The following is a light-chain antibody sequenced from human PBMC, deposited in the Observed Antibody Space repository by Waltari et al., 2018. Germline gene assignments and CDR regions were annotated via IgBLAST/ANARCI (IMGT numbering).Light chain of an antibody. Sequence: EVVLTQSPATLSLSPGERATLSCRASQSVSNSLAWYRQKPGQAPSLLIYDVSTRAAGIPGRFSGSGSGTDFTLTISSLEPEDFAVYYCQLRTGWPMTFGQGTRLEIK. V-gene: IGKV3-11*01. CDR3: QLRTGWPMT. CDR2: DVS. J-gene: IGKJ5*01. CDR1: QSVSNS.